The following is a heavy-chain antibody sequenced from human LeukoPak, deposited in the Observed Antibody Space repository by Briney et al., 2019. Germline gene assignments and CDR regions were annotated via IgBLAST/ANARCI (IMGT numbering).Heavy chain of an antibody. CDR1: GFTFGNNW. CDR2: VKQDGSEK. CDR3: ARWGYVSGWYYLDS. J-gene: IGHJ4*02. Sequence: PGRSLRLSCAASGFTFGNNWMAWVRQAPGKGLEWVADVKQDGSEKYYADSVKGRFTISRDNAKNSLFLQMSSLRGADTAVYHSARWGYVSGWYYLDSWGQGTLVTVSS. V-gene: IGHV3-7*01. D-gene: IGHD6-19*01.